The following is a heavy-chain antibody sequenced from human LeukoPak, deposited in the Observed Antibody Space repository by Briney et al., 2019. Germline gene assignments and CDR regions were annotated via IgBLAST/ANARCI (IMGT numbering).Heavy chain of an antibody. D-gene: IGHD1/OR15-1a*01. CDR2: SSGNGGST. CDR3: ARDSNWNNGGFDY. V-gene: IGHV3-23*01. J-gene: IGHJ4*02. Sequence: GGSLRLSCGASGFTFSNYAMSWVRQAPGKGLEWVSTSSGNGGSTYYGDSVKGRFTISRDDVKNTLHLQMSSLRAEDTAIYYCARDSNWNNGGFDYWGQGTLVTVSS. CDR1: GFTFSNYA.